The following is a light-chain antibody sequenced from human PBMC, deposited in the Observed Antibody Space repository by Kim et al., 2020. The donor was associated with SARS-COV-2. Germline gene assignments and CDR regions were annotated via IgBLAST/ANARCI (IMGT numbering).Light chain of an antibody. CDR2: QDS. CDR3: QAWDSSTGRV. CDR1: KLGDKY. Sequence: VSPGQTASITCYGDKLGDKYACWYQQKPGQSPVLVIYQDSKRPSGIPERFSGSNSGNTATLTISGTQAMDEADYYCQAWDSSTGRVFGTGTKVTVL. V-gene: IGLV3-1*01. J-gene: IGLJ1*01.